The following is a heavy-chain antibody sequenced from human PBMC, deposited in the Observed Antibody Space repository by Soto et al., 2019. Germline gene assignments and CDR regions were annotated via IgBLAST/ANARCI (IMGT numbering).Heavy chain of an antibody. CDR3: ARTSLTIFGPSNDYYGMGV. Sequence: GESLKISCKGSGYNFNNYWINWVRQMPGKGLEWMGRIDPYDSYTNYSPSFQGHVTISVDTSISTAYLQWSSLKASDTAVYYCARTSLTIFGPSNDYYGMGVWGLGTAVTVSS. J-gene: IGHJ6*02. CDR1: GYNFNNYW. D-gene: IGHD3-3*01. V-gene: IGHV5-10-1*01. CDR2: IDPYDSYT.